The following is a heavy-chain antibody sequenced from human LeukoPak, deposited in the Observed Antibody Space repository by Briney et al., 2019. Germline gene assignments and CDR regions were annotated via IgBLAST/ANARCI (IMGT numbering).Heavy chain of an antibody. CDR3: ARDFNWGWSPRNYYFDY. J-gene: IGHJ4*02. Sequence: GGSLRLSCAASGFTFSSYSMNWVRQAPGKGLEWVSSISSSSSYIYYADSVKGRFTISRDNAKNSLYLQMNSLRAEDTAVYYCARDFNWGWSPRNYYFDYWGQGTLVTVSS. D-gene: IGHD7-27*01. V-gene: IGHV3-21*01. CDR2: ISSSSSYI. CDR1: GFTFSSYS.